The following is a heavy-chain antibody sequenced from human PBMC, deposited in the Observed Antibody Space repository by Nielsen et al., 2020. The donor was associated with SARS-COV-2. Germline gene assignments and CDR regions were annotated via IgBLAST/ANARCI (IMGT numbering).Heavy chain of an antibody. D-gene: IGHD4-11*01. CDR1: GGFIGTLY. J-gene: IGHJ3*01. CDR2: VYFRGTP. V-gene: IGHV4-59*08. CDR3: ARQGSNYILSEDPFDV. Sequence: PETLSLACSVYGGFIGTLYWGWIRRLHGEWLEWNGYVYFRGTPNYNTSLKARVSMSADTPRHTFSLHLTSVTAADTAIYYCARQGSNYILSEDPFDVWGPGTTVIVSP.